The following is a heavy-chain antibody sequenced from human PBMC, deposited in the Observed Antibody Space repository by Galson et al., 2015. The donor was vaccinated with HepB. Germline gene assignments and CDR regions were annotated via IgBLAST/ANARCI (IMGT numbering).Heavy chain of an antibody. CDR3: ARQYCSGSNCYTDAFDI. CDR1: GITFSRYW. J-gene: IGHJ3*02. V-gene: IGHV3-7*03. CDR2: IRQDEGEI. D-gene: IGHD2-15*01. Sequence: SLRLSCAASGITFSRYWMSWLRQAPGKGLEWVASIRQDEGEIWYADSVRGRFTSSRDNAKNSLFLQMNSLRADGTAVYYCARQYCSGSNCYTDAFDIWGQGTMVIVSS.